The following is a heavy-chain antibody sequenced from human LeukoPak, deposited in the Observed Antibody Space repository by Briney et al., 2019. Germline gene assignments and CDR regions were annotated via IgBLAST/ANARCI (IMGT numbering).Heavy chain of an antibody. CDR2: IRYDGSNK. J-gene: IGHJ4*02. D-gene: IGHD6-19*01. Sequence: GGSLRLSCAASGFTFSSYGMHWVRQAPGKGLEWVAFIRYDGSNKYYADSVKGRFTISRDNSKNTLYLQMNSLRAEDTAVYYCAGQQWLDSAFDYWGQGTLVTVSS. CDR1: GFTFSSYG. V-gene: IGHV3-30*02. CDR3: AGQQWLDSAFDY.